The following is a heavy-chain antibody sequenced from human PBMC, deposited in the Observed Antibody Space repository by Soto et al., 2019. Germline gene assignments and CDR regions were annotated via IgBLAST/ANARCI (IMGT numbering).Heavy chain of an antibody. V-gene: IGHV3-7*01. D-gene: IGHD2-15*01. CDR2: IKQDGSEK. CDR1: GFTFSSYW. J-gene: IGHJ4*02. CDR3: AREDIVVVVAAIAY. Sequence: GGSLRLSCAASGFTFSSYWMSWVRQAPGKGLEWVANIKQDGSEKYYVDSVKGRFTISRDNAKNSLYLQMNSLRAEDTAVYYCAREDIVVVVAAIAYWGQGTLVTVSS.